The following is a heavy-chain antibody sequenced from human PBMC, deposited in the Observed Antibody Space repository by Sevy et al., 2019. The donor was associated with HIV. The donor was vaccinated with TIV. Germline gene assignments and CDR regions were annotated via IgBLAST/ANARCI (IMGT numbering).Heavy chain of an antibody. V-gene: IGHV3-30*02. J-gene: IGHJ6*02. CDR2: MRFDGTIK. Sequence: GSLRLSCAASGFTFSTYGMHWVRQAPGRGREWVAFMRFDGTIKYHRDSVKGRFSISRDNSKNTLYLQMNSLRVEDTAVYFCAKVLHIVEVPAAIDYYYGMDVWGQGTTVTVSS. CDR3: AKVLHIVEVPAAIDYYYGMDV. CDR1: GFTFSTYG. D-gene: IGHD2-2*01.